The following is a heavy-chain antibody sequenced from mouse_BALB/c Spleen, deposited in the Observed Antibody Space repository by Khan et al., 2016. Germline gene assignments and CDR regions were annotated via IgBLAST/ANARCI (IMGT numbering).Heavy chain of an antibody. CDR3: TVTGTVY. Sequence: EVKLEESGGGLVQPGGSIKLSCVASGFTFSSYWMSWVRQSPEKGLEWVAEIRLKSDNYATHYAESVKGKFTISRDDSKSRLYLQMNSLRAEDTGIYYCTVTGTVYCGQGTTLTVSS. J-gene: IGHJ2*01. CDR1: GFTFSSYW. CDR2: IRLKSDNYAT. V-gene: IGHV6-6*02. D-gene: IGHD4-1*01.